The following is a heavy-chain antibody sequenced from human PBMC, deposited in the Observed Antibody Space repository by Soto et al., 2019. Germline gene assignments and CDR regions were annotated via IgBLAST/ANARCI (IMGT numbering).Heavy chain of an antibody. CDR2: MNPNSGNT. J-gene: IGHJ4*02. CDR3: AREHSSSWRFDY. V-gene: IGHV1-8*01. D-gene: IGHD6-13*01. Sequence: QVQLVQSGAEVKKPGASVKVSCKASGYTFTSYDINWVRQATGQGLEWMGWMNPNSGNTGYAQKFQGRVTMNRNTARSTVYMDLSSLRSEDTAVYYCAREHSSSWRFDYWGQGTLVTVSS. CDR1: GYTFTSYD.